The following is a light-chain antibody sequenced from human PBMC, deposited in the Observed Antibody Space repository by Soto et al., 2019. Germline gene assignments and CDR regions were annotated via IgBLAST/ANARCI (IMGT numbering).Light chain of an antibody. J-gene: IGLJ2*01. CDR3: AAWDDSLNGPV. CDR1: SSNIGSNT. V-gene: IGLV1-44*01. CDR2: SNN. Sequence: QLVLTQPPSASGTPGQRVTISCSGSSSNIGSNTVNWYQQLPGTAPKLLIYSNNQRPSGVPDRFSGSKSGTSASLAISGLQPEDEADYYCAAWDDSLNGPVFGGGTKLTVL.